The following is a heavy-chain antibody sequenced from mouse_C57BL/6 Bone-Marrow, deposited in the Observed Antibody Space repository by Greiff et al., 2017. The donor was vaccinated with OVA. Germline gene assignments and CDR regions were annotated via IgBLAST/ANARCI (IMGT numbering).Heavy chain of an antibody. Sequence: EVQLVESEGGLVQPGSSMKLSCTASGFTFSDYYMAWVRQVPEKGLEWVANINYDGSSTYYLDSLKSRFIISRDNAKNILYLQMSSLKSEDTATYYCARGELVWAFDYWGQGTTLTVSS. CDR3: ARGELVWAFDY. V-gene: IGHV5-16*01. CDR2: INYDGSST. CDR1: GFTFSDYY. D-gene: IGHD2-10*02. J-gene: IGHJ2*01.